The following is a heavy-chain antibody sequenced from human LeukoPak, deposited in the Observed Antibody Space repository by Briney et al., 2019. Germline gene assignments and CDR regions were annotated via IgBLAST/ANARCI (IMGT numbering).Heavy chain of an antibody. V-gene: IGHV3-48*04. Sequence: GGSLRLSCAASGFTFSSFSMYWVRQAPGKGLEWISYITSSSSSTYYADSVKGRFTIPRDNAKNSLYLQMNSLRAEDTAVYYCARVIGSYGDSAYWGQGTLVTVSS. CDR3: ARVIGSYGDSAY. J-gene: IGHJ4*02. CDR1: GFTFSSFS. CDR2: ITSSSSST. D-gene: IGHD4-17*01.